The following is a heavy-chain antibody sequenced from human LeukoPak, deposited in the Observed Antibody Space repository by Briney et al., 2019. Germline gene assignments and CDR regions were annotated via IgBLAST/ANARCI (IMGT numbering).Heavy chain of an antibody. CDR3: ARHSSGRRAFDY. J-gene: IGHJ4*02. CDR1: GGSGGSISSSNY. CDR2: IYHSGST. Sequence: KPSETLSLTCAVSGGSGGSISSSNYWSWVRQPPGKGLEWIGEIYHSGSTNYNPSLKSRVTISVDTSKNQFSLKLSSVTAADTAVYYCARHSSGRRAFDYWGQGTLVTVSS. V-gene: IGHV4-4*02. D-gene: IGHD6-19*01.